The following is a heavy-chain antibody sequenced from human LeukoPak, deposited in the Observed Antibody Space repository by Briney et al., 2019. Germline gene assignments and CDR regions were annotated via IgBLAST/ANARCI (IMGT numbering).Heavy chain of an antibody. CDR3: ASQVGATAFDY. D-gene: IGHD1-26*01. CDR1: GGSISSGGYY. Sequence: SETLSLTCTVSGGSISSGGYYWSWIRQPPGKGLEWIGYIYHSGGTYYNPSLKSRVTISVDRSKNQSSLKLSSVTAADTAVYYCASQVGATAFDYWGQGTLVTVSS. CDR2: IYHSGGT. V-gene: IGHV4-30-2*01. J-gene: IGHJ4*02.